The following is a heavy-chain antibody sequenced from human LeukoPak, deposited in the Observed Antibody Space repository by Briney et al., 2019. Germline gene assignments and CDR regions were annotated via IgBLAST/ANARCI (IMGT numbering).Heavy chain of an antibody. D-gene: IGHD5-24*01. CDR3: ARDKYGYNTPIDY. V-gene: IGHV3-30-3*01. CDR2: ISYDGSNK. CDR1: GFTFSNFG. Sequence: GRSLRLSCAASGFTFSNFGMYWVRQAPGKGLEWVAVISYDGSNKYHADSAKGRFTISRDNSKNTLSLQMNSLRLEDTAVYYCARDKYGYNTPIDYWGQGTLVTVSS. J-gene: IGHJ4*02.